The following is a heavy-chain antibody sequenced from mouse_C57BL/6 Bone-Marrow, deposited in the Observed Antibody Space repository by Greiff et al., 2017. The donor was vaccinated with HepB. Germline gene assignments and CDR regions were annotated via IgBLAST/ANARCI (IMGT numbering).Heavy chain of an antibody. J-gene: IGHJ1*03. Sequence: EVKVEESGPALVKPSQTVSLTCTVTGYSITNGNHWWNWIRQVSGSKLEWIGYISSSGSTDSNPSLKSRISITRDTSKNQLFLQLNSVTTEDIATYYCAKGDGYPYWYFDVWGTGTTVTVSS. V-gene: IGHV3-4*01. CDR2: ISSSGST. CDR3: AKGDGYPYWYFDV. D-gene: IGHD2-3*01. CDR1: GYSITNGNHW.